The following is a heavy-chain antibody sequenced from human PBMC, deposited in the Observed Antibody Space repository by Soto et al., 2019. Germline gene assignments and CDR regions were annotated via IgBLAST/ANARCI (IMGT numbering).Heavy chain of an antibody. CDR2: ISGSGGRT. V-gene: IGHV3-23*01. D-gene: IGHD3-10*01. Sequence: EVQLLESGGGLVQPGGSLRLSCAASGFTFSSYAMSWVRQAPGKGLEWVSAISGSGGRTYYADSVKGRSTTSRDNSKNTLYLQMNSLRAEDTAVYYCAKDPSVLLWFGELSHWGQGTLVTVSS. J-gene: IGHJ4*02. CDR1: GFTFSSYA. CDR3: AKDPSVLLWFGELSH.